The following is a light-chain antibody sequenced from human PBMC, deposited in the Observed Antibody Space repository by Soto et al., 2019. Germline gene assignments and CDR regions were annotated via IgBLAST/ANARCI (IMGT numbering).Light chain of an antibody. J-gene: IGKJ4*01. Sequence: EIVMTQSPATLSVSPGERATLSCRASQSVSSNLAWYQQKPGQAPRLVIYGASSRASAVPDRFSGSGSGTDFTLTISRLEPEDFAVYYCQQYSSSPLTFGGGTKVDIK. CDR1: QSVSSN. CDR3: QQYSSSPLT. V-gene: IGKV3-20*01. CDR2: GAS.